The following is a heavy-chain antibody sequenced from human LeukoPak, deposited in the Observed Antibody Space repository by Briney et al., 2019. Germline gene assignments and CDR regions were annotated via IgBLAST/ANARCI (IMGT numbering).Heavy chain of an antibody. D-gene: IGHD3-3*01. CDR2: IYYSGST. CDR1: GGSISSYY. CDR3: ARANQSRKLLGVVIIGGYWFDP. Sequence: SETLSLTCTVSGGSISSYYWSWIRQPPGKGLEWIGYIYYSGSTNYNPSLKSRVTISVDTSKNQFSLKLSSVTAADTAVYYCARANQSRKLLGVVIIGGYWFDPWGQGTLVTFSS. V-gene: IGHV4-59*01. J-gene: IGHJ5*02.